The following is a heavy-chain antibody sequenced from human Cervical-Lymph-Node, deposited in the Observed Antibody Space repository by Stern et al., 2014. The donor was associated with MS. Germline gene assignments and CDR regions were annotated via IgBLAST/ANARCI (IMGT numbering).Heavy chain of an antibody. J-gene: IGHJ6*02. CDR2: ISYDGSNK. D-gene: IGHD2-2*01. CDR3: AKDQAGIVVVPAAGGYYYGMDV. Sequence: VQLVESGGGVVQPGRSLRLSCAASGFTFSSYGMHWVRQAPGKGLEWAAVISYDGSNKYYADSVKGRFTISRDNSKNTLYLQMNSLRAEDTAVYYCAKDQAGIVVVPAAGGYYYGMDVWGQGTTVTVSS. CDR1: GFTFSSYG. V-gene: IGHV3-30*18.